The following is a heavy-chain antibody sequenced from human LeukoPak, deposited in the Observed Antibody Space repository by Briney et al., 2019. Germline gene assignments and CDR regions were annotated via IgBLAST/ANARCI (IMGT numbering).Heavy chain of an antibody. V-gene: IGHV4-39*01. CDR1: GGSISSSSYY. CDR3: ARHRIPAADDAFDI. J-gene: IGHJ3*02. D-gene: IGHD6-13*01. Sequence: SETLSLTCTVSGGSISSSSYYWGCIREPPGKGLEWIGSIYYSGSTYYSPSLKSRVTISVDTSKNQFSLKLNSVTAADTAVYYCARHRIPAADDAFDIWGQGTMVTVSS. CDR2: IYYSGST.